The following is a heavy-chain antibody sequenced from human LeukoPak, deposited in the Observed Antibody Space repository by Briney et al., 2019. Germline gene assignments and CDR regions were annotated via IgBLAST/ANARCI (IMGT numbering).Heavy chain of an antibody. V-gene: IGHV3-30-3*01. Sequence: PGRSLRLSCAASGFAFSSHALHWVRQVSGKGLEWVAVMSYDGNNKYYADSVKGRFTISRDNSKNTLYLQMNSLRVEDTAVYYCARTYYYDSSGYYRGVFDIWGQGTMVTVSS. CDR1: GFAFSSHA. CDR2: MSYDGNNK. CDR3: ARTYYYDSSGYYRGVFDI. D-gene: IGHD3-22*01. J-gene: IGHJ3*02.